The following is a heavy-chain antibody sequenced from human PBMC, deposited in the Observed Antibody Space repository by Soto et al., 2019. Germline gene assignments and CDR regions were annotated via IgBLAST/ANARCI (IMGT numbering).Heavy chain of an antibody. CDR3: ARHTPAISISDH. CDR1: GFSISSSSYY. CDR2: IYYSGST. V-gene: IGHV4-39*01. Sequence: SETLSLTCTVSGFSISSSSYYLGWIRKPPGKGLEWIGSIYYSGSTYYNPSLKSRVTISVDTSKNQFSLKLSSVTAADTAVYYCARHTPAISISDHWGQGTLLTVSS. J-gene: IGHJ4*02. D-gene: IGHD2-15*01.